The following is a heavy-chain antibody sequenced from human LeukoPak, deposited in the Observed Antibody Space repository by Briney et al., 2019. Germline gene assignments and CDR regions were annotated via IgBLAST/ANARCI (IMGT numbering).Heavy chain of an antibody. CDR3: AGLKFNLEYSYYMDV. CDR1: GFTFSAYW. CDR2: INQDGSDK. J-gene: IGHJ6*03. V-gene: IGHV3-7*01. D-gene: IGHD3-3*01. Sequence: GGSLRLSCVASGFTFSAYWMIWVRQAPGEGLEWVADINQDGSDKYFVDSVKGRFTISRDNAKNSLYLQVNSLRAEDTAVYYCAGLKFNLEYSYYMDVWGKGTTVTVSS.